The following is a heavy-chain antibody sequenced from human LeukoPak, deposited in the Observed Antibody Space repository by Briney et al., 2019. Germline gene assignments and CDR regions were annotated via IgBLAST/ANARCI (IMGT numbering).Heavy chain of an antibody. Sequence: PGGSLSLSCAASGFTVSSNYMSWVRQAPGKGLEWVSVIYSGGSTYYADSVKGRFTISRDNSKNTLYLQMNSLRAEDTAVYYCAREAPYYYDSSGYYGLDYWGQGTLVTVSS. V-gene: IGHV3-66*01. CDR3: AREAPYYYDSSGYYGLDY. J-gene: IGHJ4*02. CDR2: IYSGGST. CDR1: GFTVSSNY. D-gene: IGHD3-22*01.